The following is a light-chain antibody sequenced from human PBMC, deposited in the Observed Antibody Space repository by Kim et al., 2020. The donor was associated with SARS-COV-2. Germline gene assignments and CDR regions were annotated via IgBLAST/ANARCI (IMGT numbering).Light chain of an antibody. V-gene: IGKV3-20*01. J-gene: IGKJ1*01. CDR3: QQYDNLPRT. CDR2: AAT. Sequence: EVVLKQLPDTLSLSPGERATLSCRASQSVSNRYLAWYQQKPGQAPRLLIYAATTRATGIPDRFSGSGSGTDFTLAINRLEPEDSAVYYCQQYDNLPRTFGQGTKVDIK. CDR1: QSVSNRY.